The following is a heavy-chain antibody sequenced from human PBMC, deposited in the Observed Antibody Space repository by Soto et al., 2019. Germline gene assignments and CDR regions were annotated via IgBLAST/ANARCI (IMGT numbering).Heavy chain of an antibody. V-gene: IGHV4-61*01. CDR2: IYDSGST. Sequence: QVQLQESGPGLVKPAESLSLSCSVSGGSVSSGRHYWSRILQPPGKVLAWIGFIYDSGSTHYTPSPKSLDTITLNTDKTPFYLKLSSVTCADAAVHYCAVLSGEGWFDPWGQGTLVTVSS. J-gene: IGHJ5*02. D-gene: IGHD5-12*01. CDR3: AVLSGEGWFDP. CDR1: GGSVSSGRHY.